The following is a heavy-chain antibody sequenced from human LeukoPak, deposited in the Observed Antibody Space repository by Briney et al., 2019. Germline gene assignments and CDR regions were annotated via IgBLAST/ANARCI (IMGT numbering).Heavy chain of an antibody. CDR2: VNPNSGAS. J-gene: IGHJ4*02. CDR3: ARSTVTTTPRFEY. V-gene: IGHV1-2*02. D-gene: IGHD4-17*01. CDR1: GFTFTGYY. Sequence: ASVKVSCKASGFTFTGYYVHWVRQAPGQGLEWMGWVNPNSGASNWTHKFQGRVTMTRDTSISTAYMELNSLRSDDTAVYYCARSTVTTTPRFEYWGQGTLVTAS.